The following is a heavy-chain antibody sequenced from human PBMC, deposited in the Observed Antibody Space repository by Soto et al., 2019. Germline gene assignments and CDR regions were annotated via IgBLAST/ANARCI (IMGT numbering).Heavy chain of an antibody. CDR2: IYYSGST. CDR3: ARPGLRYFDWFRKFSTSYYYGMDV. Sequence: QLQLQESGPGLVKPSETLSLTCTVSGGSISSSSYYWGWIRQPPGKGLEWIGSIYYSGSTYYNPSLKSRVTISVDTSKNQFSLKLSSVTAADTAVYYCARPGLRYFDWFRKFSTSYYYGMDVWGQGTTVTVSS. D-gene: IGHD3-9*01. J-gene: IGHJ6*02. CDR1: GGSISSSSYY. V-gene: IGHV4-39*01.